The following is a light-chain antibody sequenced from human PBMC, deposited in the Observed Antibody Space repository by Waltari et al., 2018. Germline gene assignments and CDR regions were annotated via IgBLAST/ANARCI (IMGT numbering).Light chain of an antibody. CDR3: QQSYNSPRT. CDR1: QNIYSS. V-gene: IGKV1-39*01. J-gene: IGKJ1*01. Sequence: DIQMTQSPSSLSASVGDRVTITCRASQNIYSSLNWYKQKPGKAPKLLIFAATSLQSGVPSSFSGRGSGTDFTLTISSLQPEDFATYYCQQSYNSPRTFGQGTKVEI. CDR2: AAT.